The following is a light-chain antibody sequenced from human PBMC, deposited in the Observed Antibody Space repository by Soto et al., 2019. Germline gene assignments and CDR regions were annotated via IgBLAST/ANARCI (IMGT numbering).Light chain of an antibody. V-gene: IGKV3-11*01. J-gene: IGKJ5*01. CDR1: QSVSSS. CDR3: QQRSNWPIN. CDR2: DAS. Sequence: IVLTHSPATLSLSPGERATLSCRASQSVSSSLAWYQQKPGQAPRLLIHDASNRATGIPARFSGSGSGTDFTLTISSLEPEDFAVYYCQQRSNWPINFGQGTRLEIK.